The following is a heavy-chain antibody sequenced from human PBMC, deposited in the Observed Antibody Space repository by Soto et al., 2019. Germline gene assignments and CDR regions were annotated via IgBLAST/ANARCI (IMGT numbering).Heavy chain of an antibody. CDR3: VKDNLHHGSYETWYFDL. Sequence: QMQLVESGGGVVQPGRSLRLSCAASGFTFSSYGMHWVRQAPGEGLEWLAVIGFDGNYKYHADSVKGRFTISRDNSKNTLFLKMDSLRDEETAVYYCVKDNLHHGSYETWYFDLWGRGTLVTVSS. V-gene: IGHV3-30*18. D-gene: IGHD1-26*01. CDR1: GFTFSSYG. CDR2: IGFDGNYK. J-gene: IGHJ2*01.